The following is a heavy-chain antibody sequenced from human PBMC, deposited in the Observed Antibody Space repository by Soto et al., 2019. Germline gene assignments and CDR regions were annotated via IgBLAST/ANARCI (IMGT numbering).Heavy chain of an antibody. D-gene: IGHD6-19*01. J-gene: IGHJ5*02. CDR3: ARGRIIVAGGFDP. Sequence: QGQLVQSGAEVKKPGASVKVSFKASGYTFTSYDISWGRQATGQGLEWMGWMNPSTGNTDSAEKFQGRLTMTRNTSISTVYMELSSLSFEDTAVYYCARGRIIVAGGFDPWGQGTLVTVSS. V-gene: IGHV1-8*01. CDR2: MNPSTGNT. CDR1: GYTFTSYD.